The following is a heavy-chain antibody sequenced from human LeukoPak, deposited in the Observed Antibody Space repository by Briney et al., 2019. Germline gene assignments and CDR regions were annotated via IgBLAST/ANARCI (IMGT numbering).Heavy chain of an antibody. V-gene: IGHV1-2*02. J-gene: IGHJ4*02. D-gene: IGHD3-22*01. CDR3: ARGAAYTYYYDSSGYYRHFDY. CDR1: GYTFTGHY. CDR2: INPNSGGT. Sequence: ASVKVSCKASGYTFTGHYMHWVRQAPGQGLEWMGWINPNSGGTNYAQKFQGRVTMTRDTSISTAYMELSRLRSDDTAVYYCARGAAYTYYYDSSGYYRHFDYWGQGTLVTVSS.